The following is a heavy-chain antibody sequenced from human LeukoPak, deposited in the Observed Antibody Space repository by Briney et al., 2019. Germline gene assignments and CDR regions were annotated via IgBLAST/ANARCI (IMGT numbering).Heavy chain of an antibody. J-gene: IGHJ4*02. D-gene: IGHD3-16*02. V-gene: IGHV3-23*01. Sequence: GGSLRLSCAASGFTFSNYAMNWVRQGPGKGLECVSGISGRGGSTNHVDSVKGRFTISRDISQNMLYLQMNSMRAEDTAIYSCAKDRNWGSYRYPDYWGQGTLVTVSS. CDR1: GFTFSNYA. CDR2: ISGRGGST. CDR3: AKDRNWGSYRYPDY.